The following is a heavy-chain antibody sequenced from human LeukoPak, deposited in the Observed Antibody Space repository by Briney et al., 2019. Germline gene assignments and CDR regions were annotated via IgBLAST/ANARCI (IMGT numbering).Heavy chain of an antibody. Sequence: PSETLSLTCTVSGGSISSSSYYWGWIRQPPGKGLAWIGSIYHSGSTYYNPSLNSRVTISVDTSKNQFSLKLRSVTAADTAVYYCARSLVVPAHYYYYYYMDVWGKGTTVTVSS. CDR2: IYHSGST. D-gene: IGHD2-2*01. CDR3: ARSLVVPAHYYYYYYMDV. V-gene: IGHV4-39*01. J-gene: IGHJ6*03. CDR1: GGSISSSSYY.